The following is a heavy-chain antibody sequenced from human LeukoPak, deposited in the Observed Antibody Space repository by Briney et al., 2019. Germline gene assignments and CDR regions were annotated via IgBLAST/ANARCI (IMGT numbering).Heavy chain of an antibody. D-gene: IGHD3-22*01. J-gene: IGHJ4*02. CDR2: IIPIFATA. Sequence: SVKVSCKASGGTFSSYAISWVRQAPGQGLEWMGGIIPIFATANYAQKFQGRVTITADESTSTAYMELSSLRSEDTAVYYCARGPITTRSHFDYWGQGTLVTVSS. V-gene: IGHV1-69*13. CDR3: ARGPITTRSHFDY. CDR1: GGTFSSYA.